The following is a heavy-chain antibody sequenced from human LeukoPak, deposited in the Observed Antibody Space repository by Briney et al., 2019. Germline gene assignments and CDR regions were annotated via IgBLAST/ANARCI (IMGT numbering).Heavy chain of an antibody. Sequence: ASVKVSCKASGYTFTSYGISWVRQAPGQGLEWMGWISAYNGNTNYAQKLQGRVTMTTDTSTSTAYMELRSLRSDDTAVYYCARDLGGVYDILTGYYRVGYWGQGTLVTVSS. CDR1: GYTFTSYG. V-gene: IGHV1-18*01. J-gene: IGHJ4*02. CDR3: ARDLGGVYDILTGYYRVGY. CDR2: ISAYNGNT. D-gene: IGHD3-9*01.